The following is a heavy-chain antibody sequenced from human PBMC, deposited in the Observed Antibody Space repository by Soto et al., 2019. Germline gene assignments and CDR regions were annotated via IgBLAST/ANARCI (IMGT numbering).Heavy chain of an antibody. CDR3: ASSHGDYKTDY. J-gene: IGHJ4*02. D-gene: IGHD4-17*01. CDR1: GGSFRGYY. CDR2: INHSGST. Sequence: QVQLQQWGAGLLKPSETLSLTCAVDGGSFRGYYWSWIRKPPGKGLEWIGEINHSGSTNYNTSLKSRVTISVETSKNQLPLKLSSVTAADTAVYYCASSHGDYKTDYWGQGTLVTVSS. V-gene: IGHV4-34*01.